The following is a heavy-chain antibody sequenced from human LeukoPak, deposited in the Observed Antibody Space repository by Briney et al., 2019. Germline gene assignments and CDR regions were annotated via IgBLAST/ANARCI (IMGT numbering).Heavy chain of an antibody. CDR2: MNPNSGNT. CDR3: ARGIGFLDASLDP. D-gene: IGHD3-3*02. CDR1: GYTFTSYD. V-gene: IGHV1-8*01. J-gene: IGHJ5*02. Sequence: ASVKVSCKASGYTFTSYDIDWVRQATGQGLEWMVWMNPNSGNTGYAQKFQGRVTMTRNTSISTAYMELSSLRSEDTAVYYCARGIGFLDASLDPWGQGTLVTVSS.